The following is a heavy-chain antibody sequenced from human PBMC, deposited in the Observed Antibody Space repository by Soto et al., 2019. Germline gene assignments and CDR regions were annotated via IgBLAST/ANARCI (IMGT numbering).Heavy chain of an antibody. J-gene: IGHJ5*02. CDR2: MNPNSGNT. D-gene: IGHD6-13*01. V-gene: IGHV1-8*01. CDR3: ARVSSWYNWFDP. Sequence: GASVKVSCKASGYTFTSYDINWVRQATGQGLEWMGWMNPNSGNTGYAQKFQGRVTMTRNTSISTAYMELSSLRSEDTAVYYCARVSSWYNWFDPWGQGTLVTVSS. CDR1: GYTFTSYD.